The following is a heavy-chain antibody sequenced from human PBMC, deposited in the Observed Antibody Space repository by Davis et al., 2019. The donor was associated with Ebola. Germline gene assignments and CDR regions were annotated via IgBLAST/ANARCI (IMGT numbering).Heavy chain of an antibody. J-gene: IGHJ4*02. CDR1: GGSFSGYY. CDR3: ARKTSWKGLDY. D-gene: IGHD1-1*01. CDR2: INHSGST. Sequence: SETLSLTCAVYGGSFSGYYWSWIRQPPGKGLEWIGEINHSGSTNYNPSLKSRVTISVDTSKNQFSLKLNSVTAADTAVYYCARKTSWKGLDYWGQGTLVTVSS. V-gene: IGHV4-34*01.